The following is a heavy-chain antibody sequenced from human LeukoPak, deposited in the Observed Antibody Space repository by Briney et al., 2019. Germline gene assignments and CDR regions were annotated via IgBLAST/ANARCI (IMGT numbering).Heavy chain of an antibody. V-gene: IGHV4-59*08. Sequence: ASETLSLTCTVSGGSISSYYWSWIRQPPGKGLEWIGYIYYSGSTNYNPSLKSRVTISVDTSKNQFSLKLSSVTAADTAVYYCVRSSAVVAANFDYWGQGTLVTVSS. J-gene: IGHJ4*02. D-gene: IGHD2-15*01. CDR2: IYYSGST. CDR3: VRSSAVVAANFDY. CDR1: GGSISSYY.